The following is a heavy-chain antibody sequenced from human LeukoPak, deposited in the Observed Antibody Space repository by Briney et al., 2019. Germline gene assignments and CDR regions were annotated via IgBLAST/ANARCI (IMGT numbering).Heavy chain of an antibody. D-gene: IGHD3-22*01. J-gene: IGHJ3*02. V-gene: IGHV6-1*01. Sequence: SPTLSLTCSISGDSVSSNNAALNWIRQSPSKGLEWLGGTCYRVKWYNDYAVSLRSRITFTPDTSKKQFSLKLNSVAPEDTAVYYCARDGTMISGPAFDICGQGTMVTVSS. CDR1: GDSVSSNNAA. CDR2: TCYRVKWYN. CDR3: ARDGTMISGPAFDI.